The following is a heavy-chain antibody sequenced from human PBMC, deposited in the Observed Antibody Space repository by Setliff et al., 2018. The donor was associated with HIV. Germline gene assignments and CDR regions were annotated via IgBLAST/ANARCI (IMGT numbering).Heavy chain of an antibody. CDR1: GYTFTSYG. Sequence: ASVKVSCKASGYTFTSYGISWVRQAPGQGLEWMGWISAYDGNTDQAQRFRDRVTMTTDTSTRTAYMELRSLRSDDTDVYYCARDRQAYLRISGDGVGYWGQGTLVTVSA. CDR3: ARDRQAYLRISGDGVGY. D-gene: IGHD3-10*01. J-gene: IGHJ4*02. CDR2: ISAYDGNT. V-gene: IGHV1-18*01.